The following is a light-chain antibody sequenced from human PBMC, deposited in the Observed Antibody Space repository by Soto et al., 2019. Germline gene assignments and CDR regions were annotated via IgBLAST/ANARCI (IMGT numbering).Light chain of an antibody. CDR1: QSVSSY. CDR3: QQRGNWPLT. J-gene: IGKJ4*01. Sequence: EIVLTQSPATLSLSPGERATLSCRASQSVSSYLAWYQQKPGQPPRLLIYDASTRATGIPARFSGSGSGTDFTLTINSLEPEDFAVYYCQQRGNWPLTFGGETKVEIK. V-gene: IGKV3-11*01. CDR2: DAS.